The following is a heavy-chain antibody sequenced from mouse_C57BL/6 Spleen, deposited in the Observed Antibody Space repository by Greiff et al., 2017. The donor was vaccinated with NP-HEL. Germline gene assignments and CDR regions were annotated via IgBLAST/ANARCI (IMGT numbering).Heavy chain of an antibody. Sequence: QVQLQQPGTELVKPGASVKLSCKASGYTFTSYWMHWVKQRPGQGLEWIGNINPSNGGTNYNEKFKSKATLTVDKSSSTAYMQLSSLTSEDSAVYYCATPLTYGNYPYYYAMDYWGQGTSVTVSS. CDR3: ATPLTYGNYPYYYAMDY. CDR2: INPSNGGT. J-gene: IGHJ4*01. V-gene: IGHV1-53*01. CDR1: GYTFTSYW. D-gene: IGHD2-1*01.